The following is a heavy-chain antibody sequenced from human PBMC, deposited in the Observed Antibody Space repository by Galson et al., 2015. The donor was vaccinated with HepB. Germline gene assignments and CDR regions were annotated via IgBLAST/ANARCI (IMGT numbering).Heavy chain of an antibody. D-gene: IGHD1-7*01. CDR3: ARDSRLELQLNNYYSYGMDV. Sequence: SVKVSCKASGYDFNKYGLSWVRQAPGQGLEWMGWVSGYDGSANYAPKFQGRVTMTTQTSTGTAFIEMRSLRSDDTAVYYCARDSRLELQLNNYYSYGMDVVGQGTAVVVS. V-gene: IGHV1-18*01. CDR2: VSGYDGSA. CDR1: GYDFNKYG. J-gene: IGHJ6*02.